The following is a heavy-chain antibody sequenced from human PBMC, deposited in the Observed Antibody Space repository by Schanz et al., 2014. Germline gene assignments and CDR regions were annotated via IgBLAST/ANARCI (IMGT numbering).Heavy chain of an antibody. V-gene: IGHV1-2*06. D-gene: IGHD3-9*01. Sequence: QVQLVQSGAEVKKPGASVKISCKASGYTFTDYYMYWVRQAPGQGLEWMGRINPNSGGTNYAQKFKGRVTMTRDTSISTDYMELRRLRSDDTAVYYCARDYYDILTGYPYDTFDIWGQGTMVTVSS. CDR2: INPNSGGT. J-gene: IGHJ3*02. CDR3: ARDYYDILTGYPYDTFDI. CDR1: GYTFTDYY.